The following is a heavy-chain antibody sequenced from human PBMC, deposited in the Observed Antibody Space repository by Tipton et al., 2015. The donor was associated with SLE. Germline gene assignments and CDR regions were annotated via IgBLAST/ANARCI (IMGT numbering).Heavy chain of an antibody. CDR2: IHHSGSI. J-gene: IGHJ4*02. V-gene: IGHV4-59*08. CDR3: ARHFYNIGWNHFDN. Sequence: LRLSCTISGGSISTYHWSWLRQSPGKGLEWIGYIHHSGSINYNPSLRSQVTMSMDTSQNQFSLKLSSVTAADTAVYYRARHFYNIGWNHFDNWGPGTLVTVSS. D-gene: IGHD6-19*01. CDR1: GGSISTYH.